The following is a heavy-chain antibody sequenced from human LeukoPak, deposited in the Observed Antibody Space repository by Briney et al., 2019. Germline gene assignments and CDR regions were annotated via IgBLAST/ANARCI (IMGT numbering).Heavy chain of an antibody. CDR1: GFTFSSYG. CDR2: IWYDGSNK. CDR3: AKRTPYTGSSQSFDY. J-gene: IGHJ4*02. D-gene: IGHD1-26*01. V-gene: IGHV3-33*06. Sequence: GGSLRLSYAASGFTFSSYGMHWVRQAPGKGLEWVAVIWYDGSNKYYADSVKGRFTISRDNSKNTLYLQLSTLRADDTAVYYCAKRTPYTGSSQSFDYWGQGTLVTVSS.